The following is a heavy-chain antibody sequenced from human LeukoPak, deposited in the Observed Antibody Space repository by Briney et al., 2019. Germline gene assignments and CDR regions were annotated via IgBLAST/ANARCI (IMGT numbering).Heavy chain of an antibody. CDR3: ARGPYSSSWSMDY. J-gene: IGHJ4*02. Sequence: SETLSLTCTVSGGSISNYYWNWIRQPPGKGLEWIGYIYYTGSTNYNPSLKSRVTISVDTSKNQFSLKLSSVTAADTAVYYCARGPYSSSWSMDYWGQGTLVTVSS. D-gene: IGHD6-13*01. V-gene: IGHV4-59*08. CDR2: IYYTGST. CDR1: GGSISNYY.